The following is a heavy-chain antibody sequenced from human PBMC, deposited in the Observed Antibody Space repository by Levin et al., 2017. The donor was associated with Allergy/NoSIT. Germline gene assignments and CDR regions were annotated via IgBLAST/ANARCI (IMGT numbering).Heavy chain of an antibody. V-gene: IGHV3-23*01. CDR2: ITGNGGST. Sequence: PGGSLRLSCVASGFTFSSYAMTWVRQAPGKGLEWVSGITGNGGSTDYADSVKGRFTISRDNSKNTLYLQMNSLRDEDTAVYFCAKDFRIAAPGTRPWYAFDSWGQGTMVTVSS. D-gene: IGHD6-13*01. CDR3: AKDFRIAAPGTRPWYAFDS. CDR1: GFTFSSYA. J-gene: IGHJ3*02.